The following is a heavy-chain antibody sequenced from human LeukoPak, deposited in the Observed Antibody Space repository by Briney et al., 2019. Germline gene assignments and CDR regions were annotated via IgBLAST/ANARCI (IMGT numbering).Heavy chain of an antibody. CDR3: ARDETYDYESNGYLDF. CDR1: GFSFNSSW. Sequence: GGSLRLSCAASGFSFNSSWMSWVRQAPGKGLEWVANIRHDGSETYYVDSLRGRFTISRDNAKNLVYLQMSSLRAEDTAIYYCARDETYDYESNGYLDFWGQGTVVTVSS. J-gene: IGHJ4*02. V-gene: IGHV3-7*01. CDR2: IRHDGSET. D-gene: IGHD3-22*01.